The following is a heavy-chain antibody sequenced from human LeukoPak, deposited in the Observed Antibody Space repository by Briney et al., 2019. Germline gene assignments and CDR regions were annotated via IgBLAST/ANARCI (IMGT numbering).Heavy chain of an antibody. J-gene: IGHJ4*02. V-gene: IGHV3-23*01. CDR3: AKQALYCSGTSCYIFRT. D-gene: IGHD2-2*02. Sequence: GGSLRLSCAASGFTFSSYAMSWVRQAPGKGLEWVSAISGSGGSTYYADSVKGRFTISRDNSKNTLYLQMNSLRAEDTAVYYCAKQALYCSGTSCYIFRTWGQGTLVTVSS. CDR1: GFTFSSYA. CDR2: ISGSGGST.